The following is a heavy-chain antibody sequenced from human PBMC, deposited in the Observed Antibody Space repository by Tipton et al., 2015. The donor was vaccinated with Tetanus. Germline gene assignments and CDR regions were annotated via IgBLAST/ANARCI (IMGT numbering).Heavy chain of an antibody. CDR3: ARGGMTTVTTGGGYYYYYYGMDV. CDR2: IYHSGST. J-gene: IGHJ6*02. Sequence: TLSLTCTVSGGSISSGGYSWSWIRQPPGKGLEWIGYIYHSGSTNYNPSLKSRVTISVDTSKNQFSLKLSSVTAADTAVYYCARGGMTTVTTGGGYYYYYYGMDVWGQGTTVTVSS. CDR1: GGSISSGGYS. D-gene: IGHD4-11*01. V-gene: IGHV4-30-2*01.